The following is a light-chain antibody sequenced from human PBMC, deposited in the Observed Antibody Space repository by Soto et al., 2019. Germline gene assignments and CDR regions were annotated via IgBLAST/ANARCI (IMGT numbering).Light chain of an antibody. CDR2: DAS. V-gene: IGKV1-5*01. Sequence: DIQMTQSPSTLSASVGDRVTITCRASQSISSWLAWYQQKPGKAPKLLIYDASSLESGVPPRFSGSRSGTEFTLTISSLQPDDFATYYCQQYNSYSPLTFGGGTKVEIK. CDR3: QQYNSYSPLT. J-gene: IGKJ4*01. CDR1: QSISSW.